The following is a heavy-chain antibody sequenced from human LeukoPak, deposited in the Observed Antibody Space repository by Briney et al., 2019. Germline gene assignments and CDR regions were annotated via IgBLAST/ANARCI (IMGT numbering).Heavy chain of an antibody. CDR2: INPNSGGT. CDR3: ARANALYCSSTSCLFDY. Sequence: ASVKVSCKASGYTFTGYYMHWVRQAPGQGLEWMAWINPNSGGTYYAQNFHDRITMTRDTSISTAYMGLSRLKSDHTAIYFCARANALYCSSTSCLFDYWGQGTLVTVSS. J-gene: IGHJ4*02. D-gene: IGHD2-2*01. CDR1: GYTFTGYY. V-gene: IGHV1-2*02.